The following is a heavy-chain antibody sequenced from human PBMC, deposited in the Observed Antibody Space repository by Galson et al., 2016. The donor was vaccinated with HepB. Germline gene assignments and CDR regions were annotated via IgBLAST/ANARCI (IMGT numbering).Heavy chain of an antibody. Sequence: SLRLSCAASGFTFRKFAMSWVRQAPGEGLVWVSSISVDGATTFYADSVKGLFTTSRDNSKSTLYLQMNSLRAEDTAVYYCAKDGDDRITQSPDAFDIWGQGTMVTVSS. V-gene: IGHV3-23*01. D-gene: IGHD3-10*01. CDR3: AKDGDDRITQSPDAFDI. J-gene: IGHJ3*02. CDR2: ISVDGATT. CDR1: GFTFRKFA.